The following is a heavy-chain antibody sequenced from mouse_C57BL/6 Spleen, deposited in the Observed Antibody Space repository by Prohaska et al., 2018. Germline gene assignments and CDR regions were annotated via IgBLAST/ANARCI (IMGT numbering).Heavy chain of an antibody. CDR3: ARSGGYDPAWFAY. D-gene: IGHD2-2*01. CDR2: IDPSDRET. CDR1: GYTFTSYW. V-gene: IGHV1-52*01. Sequence: QVQLQQPGAELVRPGSSVKLSCKASGYTFTSYWMHWVKQRPIQGLEWIGNIDPSDRETHYNQKFKDKATLTVDKSSSTAYMQLSSLTSEDSAVYYCARSGGYDPAWFAYWGQGTLVTVSA. J-gene: IGHJ3*01.